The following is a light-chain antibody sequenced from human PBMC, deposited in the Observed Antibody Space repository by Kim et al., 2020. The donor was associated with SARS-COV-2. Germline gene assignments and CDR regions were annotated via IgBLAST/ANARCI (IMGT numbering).Light chain of an antibody. V-gene: IGKV3-15*01. Sequence: EIVMTQSPATLSVFPGERATLSCRASQSVSSNLAWYQQKPGQAPRLLIYGASTRATGIPARFSGSGSGTEFTLTISSLQSEDFAVYYCQQYNTRPYPSGHGTNLET. CDR3: QQYNTRPYP. J-gene: IGKJ2*01. CDR2: GAS. CDR1: QSVSSN.